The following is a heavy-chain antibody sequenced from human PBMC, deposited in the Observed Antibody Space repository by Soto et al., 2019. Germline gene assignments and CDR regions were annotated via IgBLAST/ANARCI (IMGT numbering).Heavy chain of an antibody. Sequence: GESLKISCKGSGYSFTSYWIGWGRQMPGKGLEGMGIIYPGDSDTRYSSSFQGQVTIAADKSIITAYLQWSSLKASDTAMYYCAGGGVRGVITRTRDYYGMDVWGQGTTVTVSS. D-gene: IGHD3-10*01. J-gene: IGHJ6*02. V-gene: IGHV5-51*01. CDR1: GYSFTSYW. CDR2: IYPGDSDT. CDR3: AGGGVRGVITRTRDYYGMDV.